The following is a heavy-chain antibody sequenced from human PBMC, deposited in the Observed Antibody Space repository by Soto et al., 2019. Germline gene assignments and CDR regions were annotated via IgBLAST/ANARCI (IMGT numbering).Heavy chain of an antibody. CDR1: GFTFSNYW. CDR2: INSDGSVS. J-gene: IGHJ6*03. CDR3: ARGDCVSGTCYSLAGSFYYYMDV. D-gene: IGHD2-15*01. Sequence: EVQLVESGGGLVQPGGSLRLSCAASGFTFSNYWMYWVRQAPGKGLEWVSRINSDGSVSSYADSVKGRLTISRDNVKNTLYLQIDSLRAEDTAVYYCARGDCVSGTCYSLAGSFYYYMDVWGKGTTVTVFS. V-gene: IGHV3-74*02.